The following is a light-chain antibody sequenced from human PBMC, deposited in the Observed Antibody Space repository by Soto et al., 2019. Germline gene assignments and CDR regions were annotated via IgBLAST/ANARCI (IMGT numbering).Light chain of an antibody. J-gene: IGKJ1*01. V-gene: IGKV3-20*01. Sequence: EIVLTQSPGXLSXSPGERATLSCRAIQSVSSSYLAWYQQKPGQAPRLLIYGASSRATGIPDRFSGSGSGTDFTLTISRLEPEDFAVYYCQQYGSSPLWTFGQGTKVDIK. CDR2: GAS. CDR1: QSVSSSY. CDR3: QQYGSSPLWT.